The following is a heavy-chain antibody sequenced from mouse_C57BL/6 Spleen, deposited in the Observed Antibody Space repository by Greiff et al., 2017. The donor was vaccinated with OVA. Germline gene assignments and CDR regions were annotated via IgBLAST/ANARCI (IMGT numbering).Heavy chain of an antibody. V-gene: IGHV1-52*01. CDR3: ALGYYYGSRGAMDY. CDR2: IDPSDSET. Sequence: QVQLQQPGAELVRPGSSVKLSCKASGYTFTSYWMHWVKQRPIQGLEWIGNIDPSDSETHYTQKFKDKATLTVDKSSSTAYMQLSSLTSEDSAVYYCALGYYYGSRGAMDYWGQGTSVTVSS. D-gene: IGHD1-1*01. CDR1: GYTFTSYW. J-gene: IGHJ4*01.